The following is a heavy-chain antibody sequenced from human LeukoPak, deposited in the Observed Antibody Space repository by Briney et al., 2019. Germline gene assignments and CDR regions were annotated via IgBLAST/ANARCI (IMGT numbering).Heavy chain of an antibody. J-gene: IGHJ4*02. CDR3: VKEYHSRGFGAYFDY. CDR1: KFTFSHYG. V-gene: IGHV3-30*18. CDR2: ISSDGSIK. D-gene: IGHD3-3*01. Sequence: HGGSLRLSCTASKFTFSHYGMQWVRQAPGKGLEWVAVISSDGSIKVYADSVKGRFTLSRGNSINTVDLQMNSLRAEDTAVYYCVKEYHSRGFGAYFDYWGQGTLVTVSS.